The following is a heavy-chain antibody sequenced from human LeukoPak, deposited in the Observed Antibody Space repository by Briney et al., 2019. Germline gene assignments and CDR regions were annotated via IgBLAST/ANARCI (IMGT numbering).Heavy chain of an antibody. J-gene: IGHJ6*02. CDR3: ARDRDYGGNSGLYYYYGMDV. V-gene: IGHV4-59*01. Sequence: SETLSLTCTVSGGSISSYYWSWIRQPPGKGLEWIGYIYYSGSTNYNPSLKSRVTISVDTSKSQFSLKLSSVTAADTAVYYCARDRDYGGNSGLYYYYGMDVWGQGTTVTVSS. D-gene: IGHD4-23*01. CDR1: GGSISSYY. CDR2: IYYSGST.